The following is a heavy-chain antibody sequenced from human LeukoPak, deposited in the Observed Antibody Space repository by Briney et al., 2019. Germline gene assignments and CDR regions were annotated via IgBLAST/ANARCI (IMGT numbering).Heavy chain of an antibody. Sequence: GGSLRLSCVASGFTFSRHGMNWVRQAPGKGLEWVSAISGSGGSTYYADSVKGRFTISRDNSKNTLYLQMNSLRAEDTAVYYCAKVGDYGSGSSTFDYWGQGTLVTVSS. CDR3: AKVGDYGSGSSTFDY. J-gene: IGHJ4*02. CDR2: ISGSGGST. D-gene: IGHD3-10*01. CDR1: GFTFSRHG. V-gene: IGHV3-23*01.